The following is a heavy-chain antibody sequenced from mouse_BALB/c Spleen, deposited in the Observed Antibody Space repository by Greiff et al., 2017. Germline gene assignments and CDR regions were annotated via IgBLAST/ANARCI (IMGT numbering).Heavy chain of an antibody. V-gene: IGHV1-12*01. J-gene: IGHJ1*01. CDR3: ARWGGLLRYWYFDV. CDR1: GYTFTSYN. Sequence: VQLQQPGAELVKPGASVKMSCKASGYTFTSYNMHWVKQTPGQGLEWIGAIYPGNGDTSYNQKFKGKATLTADKSSSTAYMQLSSLTSEDSAVYYCARWGGLLRYWYFDVWGAGTTVTVSS. CDR2: IYPGNGDT. D-gene: IGHD2-3*01.